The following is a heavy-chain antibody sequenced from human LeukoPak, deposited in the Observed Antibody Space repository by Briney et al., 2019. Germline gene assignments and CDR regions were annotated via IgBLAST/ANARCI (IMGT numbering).Heavy chain of an antibody. Sequence: SQTLSLTCTVSGGSISSGGYYWSWIRQHPGKGLEWIGYIYYSGSTYYNPSLKSRVTISVDTSKNQFSLKLSSVTAADTAVYYCARDHPYYYDSSGYYYSPVYFDYWGQGTLVTVSS. CDR2: IYYSGST. CDR3: ARDHPYYYDSSGYYYSPVYFDY. CDR1: GGSISSGGYY. V-gene: IGHV4-31*03. J-gene: IGHJ4*02. D-gene: IGHD3-22*01.